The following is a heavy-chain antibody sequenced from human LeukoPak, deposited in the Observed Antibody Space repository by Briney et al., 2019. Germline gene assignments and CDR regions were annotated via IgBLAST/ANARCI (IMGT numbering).Heavy chain of an antibody. CDR1: GFTFSSYA. CDR2: ISSNGGST. D-gene: IGHD3-9*01. CDR3: ARGSRYFDWLSGFDY. Sequence: GGSLRLSCAASGFTFSSYAMHWVRQAPGKGLEYVSAISSNGGSTYYANSVKGRFTISRDNSKNTLYLQMGSLRAEDMAVYYCARGSRYFDWLSGFDYWGQGSLVTVSS. V-gene: IGHV3-64*01. J-gene: IGHJ4*02.